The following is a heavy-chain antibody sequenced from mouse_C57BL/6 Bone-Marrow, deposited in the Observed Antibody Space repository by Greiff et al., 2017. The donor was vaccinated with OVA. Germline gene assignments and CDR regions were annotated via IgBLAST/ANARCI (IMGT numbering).Heavy chain of an antibody. CDR1: GYTFTSYW. J-gene: IGHJ4*01. Sequence: QVQLQQPGAELVKPGASVKLSCKASGYTFTSYWMQWVKQRPGQGLEWIGEIDPSDSYTNYNQKFKGKATLTVDTSSSTAYMQLSSLTSEDSAVYYCARCYYGSILYYYAMDYWGQGTSVTVSS. V-gene: IGHV1-50*01. CDR3: ARCYYGSILYYYAMDY. D-gene: IGHD1-1*01. CDR2: IDPSDSYT.